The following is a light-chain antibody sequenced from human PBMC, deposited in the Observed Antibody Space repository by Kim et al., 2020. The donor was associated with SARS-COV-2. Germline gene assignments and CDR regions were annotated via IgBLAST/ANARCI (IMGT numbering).Light chain of an antibody. CDR1: SLRSYY. V-gene: IGLV3-19*01. CDR3: NSRDSSGNHVV. Sequence: ALGQTVRITCQGGSLRSYYASWYQQKSGQAPVLVIYGKNSRPSGIPGRFSGSSSGNTASLTITGAQAEDEADYYCNSRDSSGNHVVFGGGTQLTVL. J-gene: IGLJ2*01. CDR2: GKN.